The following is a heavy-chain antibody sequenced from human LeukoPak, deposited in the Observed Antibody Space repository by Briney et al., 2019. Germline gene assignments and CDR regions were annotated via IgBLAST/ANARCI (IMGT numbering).Heavy chain of an antibody. CDR2: INPSGGST. D-gene: IGHD2-2*01. Sequence: ASVKVSCKASGYTFTSYYMHWVRQAPGHGLEWMGIINPSGGSTSYAQKFQGRVTMTRDTSTSTVYMELSSLRSEDTAVYYCAREHDGHCSSTSCYVHYFDYWGQGTLVTVSS. J-gene: IGHJ4*02. CDR1: GYTFTSYY. CDR3: AREHDGHCSSTSCYVHYFDY. V-gene: IGHV1-46*01.